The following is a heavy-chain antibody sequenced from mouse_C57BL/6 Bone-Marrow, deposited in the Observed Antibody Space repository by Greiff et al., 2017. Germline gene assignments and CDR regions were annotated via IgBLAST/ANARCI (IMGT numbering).Heavy chain of an antibody. CDR1: GYTFTDYY. CDR3: ARNGSSSYAMDY. CDR2: IYPGSGNT. Sequence: QVHVKQSGAELVRPGASVKLSCKASGYTFTDYYINWVKQRPGQGLEWIARIYPGSGNTYYNEKFKGKATLTAEKSSSTAYMQLSSLTSEDSAVYFCARNGSSSYAMDYWGQGTSVTVSS. J-gene: IGHJ4*01. D-gene: IGHD1-1*01. V-gene: IGHV1-76*01.